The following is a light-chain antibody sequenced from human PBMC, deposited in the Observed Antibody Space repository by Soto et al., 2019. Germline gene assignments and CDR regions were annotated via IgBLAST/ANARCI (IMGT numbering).Light chain of an antibody. V-gene: IGKV1-8*01. CDR1: QPISTY. Sequence: AIRMTQSPSSISAFTGDRVTITCRASQPISTYLAWYQQKPGTAPTLLIYAASTLQSGAPSRFSGSGSGTDFSLTISCLQPEDFSTYFCQQYYTYPLAFGQGTKVEIK. J-gene: IGKJ1*01. CDR2: AAS. CDR3: QQYYTYPLA.